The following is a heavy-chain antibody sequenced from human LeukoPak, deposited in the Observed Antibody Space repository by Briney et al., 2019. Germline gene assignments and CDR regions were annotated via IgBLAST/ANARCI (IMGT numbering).Heavy chain of an antibody. CDR3: ARDSVVEPDYYYGMDV. V-gene: IGHV1-2*02. D-gene: IGHD2-2*01. Sequence: ASVKVSCKASGYTLTGYYMHWVRQAPGQRLEWMGWINPNSGGTNYAQKFQGRVTMTRDTSISTAYMELSRLRSDDTAVYYCARDSVVEPDYYYGMDVWGQGTTVTVSS. J-gene: IGHJ6*02. CDR1: GYTLTGYY. CDR2: INPNSGGT.